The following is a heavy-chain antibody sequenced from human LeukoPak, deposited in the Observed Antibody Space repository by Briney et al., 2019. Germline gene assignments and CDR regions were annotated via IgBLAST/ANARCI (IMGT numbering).Heavy chain of an antibody. D-gene: IGHD3-22*01. CDR1: GFTFSSYG. J-gene: IGHJ4*02. CDR3: AKDGPLHDGSGYWLDY. CDR2: IWYDGSNK. Sequence: PGGSLRLSCAASGFTFSSYGMHWVRQAPGKGLEWVAVIWYDGSNKYYADSVKGRFTISRDNSKNTLYLQMNSLRAEDTAVYYCAKDGPLHDGSGYWLDYWGQGTLVTVSS. V-gene: IGHV3-33*06.